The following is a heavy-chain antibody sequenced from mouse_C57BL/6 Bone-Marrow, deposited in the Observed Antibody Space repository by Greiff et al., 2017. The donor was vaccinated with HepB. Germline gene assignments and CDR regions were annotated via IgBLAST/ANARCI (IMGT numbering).Heavy chain of an antibody. V-gene: IGHV1-66*01. CDR2: IYPGSGNT. D-gene: IGHD2-3*01. CDR1: GYSFTSYY. CDR3: AGVIYDMFYFDY. Sequence: QVQLKESGPELVKPGASVKISCKASGYSFTSYYIHWVKQRPGQGLELIGWIYPGSGNTKYNEKFKGKATLTADTSSSTAYMQLSSLTSEDSAVYYWAGVIYDMFYFDYWGQVTTLTVSS. J-gene: IGHJ2*01.